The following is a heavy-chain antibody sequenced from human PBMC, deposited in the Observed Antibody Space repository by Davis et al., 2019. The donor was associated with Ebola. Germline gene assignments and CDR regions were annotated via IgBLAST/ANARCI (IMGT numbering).Heavy chain of an antibody. CDR2: IYSGGST. Sequence: GGSLRLSCAASGFTFSSYAMSWVRQAPGKGLEWVSVIYSGGSTYYADSVKGRFTISRDNAKNSLYLQMNSLRAEDTAVYYCAARYGDYAPIDYWGQGTLVTVSS. D-gene: IGHD4-17*01. V-gene: IGHV3-23*03. CDR3: AARYGDYAPIDY. J-gene: IGHJ4*02. CDR1: GFTFSSYA.